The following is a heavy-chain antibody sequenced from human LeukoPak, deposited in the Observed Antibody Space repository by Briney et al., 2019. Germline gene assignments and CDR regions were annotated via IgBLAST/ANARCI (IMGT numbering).Heavy chain of an antibody. D-gene: IGHD3-22*01. J-gene: IGHJ5*02. CDR3: ARGLYYYDSSGYIGWFDP. CDR2: IWYDGSNK. V-gene: IGHV3-33*01. CDR1: GFTFSSYG. Sequence: PRRSLRLSCAASGFTFSSYGMHWVRQAPGKGLEWVAVIWYDGSNKYYADSVKGRFTISRDNSKNTLYLQMNSLRAEDTAVYYCARGLYYYDSSGYIGWFDPWGQGTLVTVSS.